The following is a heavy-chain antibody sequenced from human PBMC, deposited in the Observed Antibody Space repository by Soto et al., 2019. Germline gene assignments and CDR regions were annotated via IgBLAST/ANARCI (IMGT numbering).Heavy chain of an antibody. J-gene: IGHJ6*02. CDR2: IIPIFGTA. D-gene: IGHD1-26*01. CDR1: GCTFSSYA. CDR3: ARDHPGGSYHNPPYYYYYYGMDV. Sequence: GASVKVSCKASGCTFSSYAISWVRQAPGQGLEWMGGIIPIFGTANYAQKFQGRVTITADESTSTAYMELSSLRSEDTAVYYCARDHPGGSYHNPPYYYYYYGMDVWGQGTTVTVSS. V-gene: IGHV1-69*13.